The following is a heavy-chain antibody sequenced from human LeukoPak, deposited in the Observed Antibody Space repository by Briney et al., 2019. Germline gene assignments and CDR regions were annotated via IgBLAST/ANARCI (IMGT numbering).Heavy chain of an antibody. CDR1: GYTLTELS. D-gene: IGHD3-10*01. CDR2: FDPEDGET. CDR3: ATDPLLWFGETLLY. Sequence: GASVKVSCKVSGYTLTELSMHWVRQAPGKGLEWMGGFDPEDGETIYAQKFQGRVTMTEDTSTDTAYMELSSLRSEDTAVYYCATDPLLWFGETLLYWGQGTLVTVSS. J-gene: IGHJ4*02. V-gene: IGHV1-24*01.